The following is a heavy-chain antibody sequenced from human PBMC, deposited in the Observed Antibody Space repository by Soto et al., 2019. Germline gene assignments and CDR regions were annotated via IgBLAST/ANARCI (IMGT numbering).Heavy chain of an antibody. CDR2: IIPIFGTA. CDR3: ARAGRSDVRYSSSRPYWYFDL. J-gene: IGHJ2*01. V-gene: IGHV1-69*13. Sequence: SVKVSCKASGVTFSSYAISWVRQAPGQGLEWMGGIIPIFGTANYAQKFQGRVTITADESTSTAYMELSSLRSEDTAVYYCARAGRSDVRYSSSRPYWYFDLWGRGTLVTVSS. CDR1: GVTFSSYA. D-gene: IGHD6-6*01.